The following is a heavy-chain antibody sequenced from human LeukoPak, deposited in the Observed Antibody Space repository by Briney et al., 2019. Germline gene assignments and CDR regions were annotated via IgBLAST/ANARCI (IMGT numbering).Heavy chain of an antibody. CDR3: ARDVPSAFSGTYVDV. J-gene: IGHJ6*02. Sequence: SETLSLTCTVSGGSISSYYWSWIRQPAGKGLEWIGRIYTSGTTTYNPSLESRVTMSVDTSKNQFSLNLSSVTAADTAVYYCARDVPSAFSGTYVDVWGQGTTVTVSS. CDR2: IYTSGTT. CDR1: GGSISSYY. D-gene: IGHD1-26*01. V-gene: IGHV4-4*07.